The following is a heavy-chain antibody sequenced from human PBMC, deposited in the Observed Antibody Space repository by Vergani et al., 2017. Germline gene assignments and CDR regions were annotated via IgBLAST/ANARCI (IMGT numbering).Heavy chain of an antibody. J-gene: IGHJ4*02. D-gene: IGHD3-10*01. CDR1: GYTFTSYA. Sequence: QVQLVQSGSELKKPGASVKVSCKASGYTFTSYAMNWVRQAPGQGLEWMGRINTNTGNPTYAQGFSGRFVLSLDTFVSTGYLQISSLKAEDTAVYYCARDLSYYCSTSYYTGGYWGQGTLVTVSS. CDR2: INTNTGNP. V-gene: IGHV7-4-1*02. CDR3: ARDLSYYCSTSYYTGGY.